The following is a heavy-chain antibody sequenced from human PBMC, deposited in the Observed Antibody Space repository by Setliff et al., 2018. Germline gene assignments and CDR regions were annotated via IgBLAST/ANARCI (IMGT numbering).Heavy chain of an antibody. CDR3: ARVPSYGSGSYYYYYYGMDV. V-gene: IGHV4-34*01. CDR2: INHSGST. Sequence: PSETLSLTCAVYGGSFSGYYWSWLRQPPGKGLEWIGEINHSGSTNCNPSLKSRVTISIDESKNQFSLKLDSVTAADTAVYYCARVPSYGSGSYYYYYYGMDVWGQGTTVTVSS. CDR1: GGSFSGYY. J-gene: IGHJ6*02. D-gene: IGHD3-10*01.